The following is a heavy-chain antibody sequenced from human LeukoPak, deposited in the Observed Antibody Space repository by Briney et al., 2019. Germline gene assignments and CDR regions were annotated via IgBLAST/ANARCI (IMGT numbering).Heavy chain of an antibody. J-gene: IGHJ5*02. Sequence: GASVKVPCKASGYTFTGYYMHWVRQAPGQGLEWMGWINPNSGGTNYAQKFQGRVTMTRDTSISTAYMELSRLRSDDTAVYYCARVGYECMPLGWFDPWGQGTLVTVSS. CDR1: GYTFTGYY. D-gene: IGHD2-8*01. V-gene: IGHV1-2*02. CDR2: INPNSGGT. CDR3: ARVGYECMPLGWFDP.